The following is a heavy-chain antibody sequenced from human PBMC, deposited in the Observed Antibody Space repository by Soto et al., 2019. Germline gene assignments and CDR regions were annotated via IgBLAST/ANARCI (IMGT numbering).Heavy chain of an antibody. D-gene: IGHD3-22*01. CDR1: GFTFTTYA. Sequence: SLRLSCSASGFTFTTYAMYWVRQAPGKGLEYVSSISTNGGRTDYADSVKGRFTISRDNSKNTLYLQMSSLKAEDTAMYYCVKVPRSIIVPSYFDYWGQGTLVTVSS. CDR3: VKVPRSIIVPSYFDY. V-gene: IGHV3-64D*08. J-gene: IGHJ4*02. CDR2: ISTNGGRT.